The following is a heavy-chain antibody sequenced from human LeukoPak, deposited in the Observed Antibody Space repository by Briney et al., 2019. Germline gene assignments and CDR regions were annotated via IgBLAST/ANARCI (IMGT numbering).Heavy chain of an antibody. CDR3: AGTYCGGDCYHKFDY. CDR2: IIRIFGTA. D-gene: IGHD2-21*02. J-gene: IGHJ4*02. CDR1: GGTFSSYA. Sequence: GASVKVSCKASGGTFSSYAISWVRQAPGQGLEWMGGIIRIFGTANYAQKFQGRVTITTDESTSTAYMELSSLRSEDTAVYYCAGTYCGGDCYHKFDYWGQGTLVTVSS. V-gene: IGHV1-69*05.